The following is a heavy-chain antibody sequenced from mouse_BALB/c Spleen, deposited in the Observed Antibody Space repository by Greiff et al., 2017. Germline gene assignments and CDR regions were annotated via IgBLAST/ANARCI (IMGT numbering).Heavy chain of an antibody. CDR2: INPSSGYT. J-gene: IGHJ4*01. CDR1: GYTFTSYT. D-gene: IGHD1-1*01. CDR3: ARSGTTVSMDY. V-gene: IGHV1S26*01. Sequence: VQLQQFGAELVKPGASVKMSCKASGYTFTSYTMHWVKQRPGQDLEWIGYINPSSGYTNYNQKFKDKATLTADKSSSTAYMQLSSLTSEDSAVYYCARSGTTVSMDYWGQGTSVTVSS.